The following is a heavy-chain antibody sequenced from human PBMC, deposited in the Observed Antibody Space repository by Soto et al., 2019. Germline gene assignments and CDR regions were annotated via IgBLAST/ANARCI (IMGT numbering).Heavy chain of an antibody. D-gene: IGHD2-15*01. CDR3: AKAPSKFGCSGGSCYSRWFNWFDP. CDR1: GGSFSGYY. J-gene: IGHJ5*02. V-gene: IGHV4-34*01. CDR2: INHSGST. Sequence: PSETLSLTCAAYGGSFSGYYWSWIRQPPGKGLEWIGEINHSGSTNYNPSLKSRVTISVDTSKNQFSLKLSSVTAADTAVYYCAKAPSKFGCSGGSCYSRWFNWFDPWGQGTLVTVSS.